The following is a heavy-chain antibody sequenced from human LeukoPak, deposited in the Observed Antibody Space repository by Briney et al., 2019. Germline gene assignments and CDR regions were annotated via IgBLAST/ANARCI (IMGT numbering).Heavy chain of an antibody. CDR1: GNTFTSYY. CDR2: INPSGGST. V-gene: IGHV1-46*01. Sequence: ASVKVSCKASGNTFTSYYMHWVRQAPGQGLEWMGIINPSGGSTSYAQKFQGRVTMTRDTSTSTVYMELSSLRSEDSAVYYCARAGIYYDSSGYYHYWGQGTLVTVSS. CDR3: ARAGIYYDSSGYYHY. J-gene: IGHJ4*02. D-gene: IGHD3-22*01.